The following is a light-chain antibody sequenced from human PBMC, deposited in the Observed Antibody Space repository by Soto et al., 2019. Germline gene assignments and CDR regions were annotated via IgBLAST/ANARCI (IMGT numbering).Light chain of an antibody. CDR1: QSILSSSNNKNY. CDR2: GAS. V-gene: IGKV4-1*01. J-gene: IGKJ2*01. CDR3: QQFVNSPYMYT. Sequence: DIVMTQSPDSLTVSLGERATINCKSSQSILSSSNNKNYLAWYQQKPGQAPRLLIFGASSRASGVPGRFSGSGSGTDFTLTISRLEPEDSAVYYCQQFVNSPYMYTFGQGTKLEI.